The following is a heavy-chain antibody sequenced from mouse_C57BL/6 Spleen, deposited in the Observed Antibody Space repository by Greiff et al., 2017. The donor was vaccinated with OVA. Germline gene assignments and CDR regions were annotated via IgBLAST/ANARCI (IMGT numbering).Heavy chain of an antibody. V-gene: IGHV10-1*01. D-gene: IGHD3-3*01. CDR2: IRSKSNNYAT. CDR1: GFSFNTYA. J-gene: IGHJ4*01. Sequence: EVKLVESGGGLVQPKGSLKLSCAASGFSFNTYAMNWVRQAPGKGLEWVARIRSKSNNYATYYADSVKDRFTISRDDSESMLYLQMNNLKTEDTAMYYCVRGTAYAMDYWGQGTSVTVSS. CDR3: VRGTAYAMDY.